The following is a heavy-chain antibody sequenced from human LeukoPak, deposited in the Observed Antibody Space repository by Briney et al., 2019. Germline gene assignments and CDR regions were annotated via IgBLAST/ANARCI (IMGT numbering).Heavy chain of an antibody. J-gene: IGHJ4*02. D-gene: IGHD3-3*01. CDR1: GFTFSSYE. CDR2: ISSSGSTI. Sequence: GGSLRLSCAASGFTFSSYEMNWVRQAPGKGLEWVSYISSSGSTIYYADSVKGRFTISRDNAKNSLYLQMNSLRAEDTAVYYCARDSPIFGVANGYWGQGTLVTVSS. CDR3: ARDSPIFGVANGY. V-gene: IGHV3-48*03.